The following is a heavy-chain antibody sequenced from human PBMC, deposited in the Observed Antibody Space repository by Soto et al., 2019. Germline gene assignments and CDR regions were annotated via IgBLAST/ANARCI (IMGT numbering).Heavy chain of an antibody. Sequence: QLQLQESGPGLVKPSETLSLTCTVSGGSISSSSYYWGWIRQPPGKGLEWIGSIYYSGSTYYNPSLKSRVTISVDTSKNQFSLKLSSVTAADTAVYYCARHMDFWSGSDFDYWGQGTLVTVSS. CDR1: GGSISSSSYY. CDR3: ARHMDFWSGSDFDY. J-gene: IGHJ4*02. D-gene: IGHD3-3*01. V-gene: IGHV4-39*01. CDR2: IYYSGST.